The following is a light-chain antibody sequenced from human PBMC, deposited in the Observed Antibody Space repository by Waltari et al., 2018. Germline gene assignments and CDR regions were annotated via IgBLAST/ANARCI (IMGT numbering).Light chain of an antibody. J-gene: IGKJ1*01. Sequence: DIVVTQSPLSLPVTPGEPASISCRSSQSLLHMNGNNYLDWYLQKPGQLPQLLIYLGSNRASGVPDRFSGSGSGTDFTLRISRVEAEDVGVYYCMQSLQTLWTFGPGTKVEIK. CDR3: MQSLQTLWT. CDR2: LGS. V-gene: IGKV2-28*01. CDR1: QSLLHMNGNNY.